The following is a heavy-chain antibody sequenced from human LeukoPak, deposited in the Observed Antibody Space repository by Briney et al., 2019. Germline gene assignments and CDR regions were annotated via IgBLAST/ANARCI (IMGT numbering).Heavy chain of an antibody. D-gene: IGHD3-3*01. CDR2: IIPILGIA. Sequence: ASVKVSCKASGGTFSSYAISWVRQAPGQGLEWMGRIIPILGIANYAQKLQGRVTMTTDTSTSTAYMELRSLRSDDTAVYYCARDQGFWSGYYNYFDYWGQGTLVTVSS. J-gene: IGHJ4*02. CDR1: GGTFSSYA. CDR3: ARDQGFWSGYYNYFDY. V-gene: IGHV1-69*04.